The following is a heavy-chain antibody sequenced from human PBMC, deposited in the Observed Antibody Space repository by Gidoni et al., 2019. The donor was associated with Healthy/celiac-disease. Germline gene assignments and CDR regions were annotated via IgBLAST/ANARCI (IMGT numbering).Heavy chain of an antibody. Sequence: QVQLQESGPGLVKPSETLSLTCAVSGYSISSGYYWGWIRQPPGKGLEWIGSIYHSGSTYYNPSLKSRVTISVDTSKNQFSLKLSSVTAADTAVYYCARVQHYYGSGSQPYDYYMDVWGKGTTVTVSS. D-gene: IGHD3-10*01. CDR1: GYSISSGYY. CDR2: IYHSGST. V-gene: IGHV4-38-2*01. J-gene: IGHJ6*03. CDR3: ARVQHYYGSGSQPYDYYMDV.